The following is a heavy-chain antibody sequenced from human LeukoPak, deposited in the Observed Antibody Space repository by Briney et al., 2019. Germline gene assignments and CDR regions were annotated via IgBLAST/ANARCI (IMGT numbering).Heavy chain of an antibody. CDR2: IIPIFGTA. J-gene: IGHJ4*02. D-gene: IGHD6-13*01. V-gene: IGHV1-69*05. CDR1: GGTFSSYA. Sequence: SVNLSCKASGGTFSSYAITMVRQAPGQPLEWMGGIIPIFGTASYAQKLQGRLTITTDESTSTAYMELSRLRSEDTAVYYCARDPLHHSYSRPQYYFDYWGQGTLVTVSS. CDR3: ARDPLHHSYSRPQYYFDY.